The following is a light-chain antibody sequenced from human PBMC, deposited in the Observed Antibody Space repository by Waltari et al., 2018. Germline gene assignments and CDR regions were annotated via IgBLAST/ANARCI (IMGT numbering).Light chain of an antibody. CDR3: SSFTSSSVYV. J-gene: IGLJ1*01. CDR2: EVS. Sequence: SALTQPASVSGSPGQSITIPCPGTSSDVGGFTYVPWYQQYPGKAPKLMIFEVSNRPSGVSNRFSGSKSGNTASLTISGLQAEDEADYYCSSFTSSSVYVFGTGTKVTVL. CDR1: SSDVGGFTY. V-gene: IGLV2-14*01.